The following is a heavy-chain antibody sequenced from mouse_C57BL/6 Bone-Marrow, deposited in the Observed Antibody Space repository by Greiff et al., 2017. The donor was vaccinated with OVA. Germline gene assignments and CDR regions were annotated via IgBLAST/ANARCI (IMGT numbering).Heavy chain of an antibody. CDR2: IYPGNSDT. CDR3: TRSGSNYLAWFAY. D-gene: IGHD2-5*01. Sequence: EVQLQQSGTVLARPGASVKMSCKTSGYTFTSYWMHWVKQRPGQGLEWIGAIYPGNSDTSYNQKFKGKAKLTAVTSASTAYLELSSLTNEDSAVYYCTRSGSNYLAWFAYWGQGTLVTVSA. V-gene: IGHV1-5*01. CDR1: GYTFTSYW. J-gene: IGHJ3*01.